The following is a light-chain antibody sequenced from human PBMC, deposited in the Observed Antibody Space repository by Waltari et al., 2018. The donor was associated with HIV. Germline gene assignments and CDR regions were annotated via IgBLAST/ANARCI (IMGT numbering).Light chain of an antibody. CDR3: RSFAGNDFFV. CDR1: SNDIGLYNY. CDR2: EVS. V-gene: IGLV2-8*01. J-gene: IGLJ2*01. Sequence: QSALTQPPSASGSPGETVTLSCTGTSNDIGLYNYVSWFQQHPGKVPKLVMFEVSQRPSGFPDRFSGSKSGYTASLTVSGLQPDDEADYFCRSFAGNDFFVFGGGTRLTVL.